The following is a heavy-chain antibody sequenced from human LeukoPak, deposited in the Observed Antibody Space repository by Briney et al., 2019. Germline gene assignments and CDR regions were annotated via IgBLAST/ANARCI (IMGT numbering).Heavy chain of an antibody. J-gene: IGHJ4*02. V-gene: IGHV3-33*01. CDR1: GFTFSSYG. Sequence: GRSLRLSCAASGFTFSSYGMHWVRQAPGKGLEWVAVIGYDGYNKYYADSVKGRFTISRDNSKNTLYVQMNSLRAEDTAVYYWARDDRGVGALDYWGQGTLVTVSS. D-gene: IGHD1-26*01. CDR2: IGYDGYNK. CDR3: ARDDRGVGALDY.